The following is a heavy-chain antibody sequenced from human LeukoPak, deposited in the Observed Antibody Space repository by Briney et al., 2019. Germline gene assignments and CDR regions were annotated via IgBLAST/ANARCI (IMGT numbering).Heavy chain of an antibody. Sequence: SETLSLTCTDSGGSISSSSYYWGWIRQPPGKGLEWIGSIYYSGSTNYNPSLKSRVTMSVDTSKNQFSLKLSSVTAADTAVYYCARDKAIFGVVALNWFDPWGQGTLVTVSS. J-gene: IGHJ5*02. CDR2: IYYSGST. CDR3: ARDKAIFGVVALNWFDP. CDR1: GGSISSSSYY. D-gene: IGHD3-3*01. V-gene: IGHV4-39*07.